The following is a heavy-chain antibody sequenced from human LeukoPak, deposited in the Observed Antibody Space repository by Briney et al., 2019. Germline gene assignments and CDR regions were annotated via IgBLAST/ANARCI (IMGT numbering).Heavy chain of an antibody. CDR1: GFIFGDYI. CDR3: ARDTKYAFDN. J-gene: IGHJ4*02. V-gene: IGHV3-48*01. CDR2: VGIGSGNT. D-gene: IGHD2-2*01. Sequence: PGGSLRLSCVASGFIFGDYIMNWVRQAPGKGLEWISYVGIGSGNTMYADSVKGRFTISGDKAKNSLYLQMNSLRVEDTAVYYCARDTKYAFDNWGQGTLVTDSS.